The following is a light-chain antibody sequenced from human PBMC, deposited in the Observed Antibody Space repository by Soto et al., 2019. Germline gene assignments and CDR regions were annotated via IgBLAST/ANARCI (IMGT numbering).Light chain of an antibody. CDR2: DAS. CDR1: RDISNY. Sequence: DIQMTQSPSSLSASVGDRVTITCQASRDISNYLNWYQQKSGKAPKLLIYDASRLGTGVPSRCSGSGSGTHFTLSINILQPEDIATYYCQQYEDLPRTFGQGTKVEIK. J-gene: IGKJ1*01. V-gene: IGKV1-33*01. CDR3: QQYEDLPRT.